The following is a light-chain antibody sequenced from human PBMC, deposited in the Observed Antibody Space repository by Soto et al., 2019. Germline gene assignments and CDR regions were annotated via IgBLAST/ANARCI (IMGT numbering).Light chain of an antibody. CDR2: DVS. V-gene: IGLV2-14*03. J-gene: IGLJ1*01. CDR1: SSDVGGYNY. CDR3: SSYTGSNTYV. Sequence: QSALTQPASVSGSPGQSIAISCTGTSSDVGGYNYVSWYQLHPDKAPKLMIYDVSNRPSGVSNRFSGSKSGNAASLTISGLQAEDEADYYCSSYTGSNTYVFGTGTKLTVL.